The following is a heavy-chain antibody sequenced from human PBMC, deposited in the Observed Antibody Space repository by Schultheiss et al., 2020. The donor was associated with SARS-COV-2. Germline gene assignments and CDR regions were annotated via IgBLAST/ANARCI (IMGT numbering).Heavy chain of an antibody. CDR2: IYYSGST. D-gene: IGHD6-13*01. CDR3: ARGWYSSSSDFDY. Sequence: SETLSLTCTVSGGSISSSTYYWGWIRQHPGKGLEWIGYIYYSGSTYYNPSLKSRVTISVDTSKNQFSLKLSSVTAADTAVYYCARGWYSSSSDFDYWGQGTLVTVSS. J-gene: IGHJ4*02. V-gene: IGHV4-31*03. CDR1: GGSISSSTYY.